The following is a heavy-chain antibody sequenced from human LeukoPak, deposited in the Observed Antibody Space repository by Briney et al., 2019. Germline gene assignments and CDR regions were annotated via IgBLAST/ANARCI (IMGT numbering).Heavy chain of an antibody. Sequence: TFTXXXIXXXXQAPGXGLXXXXXXSAYNGNTNYAQKLQGRVTMTTDTSTSTAYMELRSLRSDDTAVYYCARGGLYYDLWSGYYWFDYWGQGTLVTVSS. V-gene: IGHV1-18*01. D-gene: IGHD3-3*01. CDR2: XSAYNGNT. CDR1: TFTXXX. CDR3: ARGGLYYDLWSGYYWFDY. J-gene: IGHJ4*02.